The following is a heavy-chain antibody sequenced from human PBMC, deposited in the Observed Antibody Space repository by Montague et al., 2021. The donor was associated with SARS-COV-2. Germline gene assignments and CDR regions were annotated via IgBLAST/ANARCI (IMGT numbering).Heavy chain of an antibody. J-gene: IGHJ4*02. CDR2: HYYRGNT. CDR1: GGSISSSSYY. V-gene: IGHV4-39*01. D-gene: IGHD6-19*01. CDR3: LTQEDPSGWIPGPFDF. Sequence: SETLSLTCTVSGGSISSSSYYWVWIRQPPGKGLVWIGSHYYRGNTYYNPSLKIRVFISVYTSKNQLSLTLTSVTAADTAVYYCLTQEDPSGWIPGPFDFWGQGTLLSASS.